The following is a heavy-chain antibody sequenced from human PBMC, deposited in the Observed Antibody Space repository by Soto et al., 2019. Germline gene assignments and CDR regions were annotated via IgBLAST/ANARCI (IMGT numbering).Heavy chain of an antibody. CDR3: VRDGTKNLRDWFDP. Sequence: AETLSLTCNFSGASLAGNYWSWIRQPPGKGLEWIWRIYATGSTDYNPSLKSRLTISVDMSKKQFSLTLRSVTAADTAMYYCVRDGTKNLRDWFDPWGQGIMVTVS. D-gene: IGHD1-1*01. J-gene: IGHJ5*02. CDR1: GASLAGNY. CDR2: IYATGST. V-gene: IGHV4-4*07.